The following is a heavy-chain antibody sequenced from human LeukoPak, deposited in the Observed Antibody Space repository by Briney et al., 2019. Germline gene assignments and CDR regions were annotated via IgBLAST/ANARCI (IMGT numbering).Heavy chain of an antibody. CDR3: AREALPPGIAAAGTDWFDP. Sequence: GGSLRLSCAVSGFTFSSYVMHWVRQAPGKGLEWVAVISYDGSNKYYADSVKGRFTISRDNSKNTLYLQMNSLRAEDTAVYYCAREALPPGIAAAGTDWFDPWGQGTLVTVSS. J-gene: IGHJ5*02. V-gene: IGHV3-30-3*01. D-gene: IGHD6-13*01. CDR1: GFTFSSYV. CDR2: ISYDGSNK.